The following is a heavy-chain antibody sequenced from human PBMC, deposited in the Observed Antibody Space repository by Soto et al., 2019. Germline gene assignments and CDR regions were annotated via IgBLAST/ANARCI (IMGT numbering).Heavy chain of an antibody. CDR2: IKPDGSEK. Sequence: QPGGSLRLSGAASGFTFSSYWMSWVRQAPGKGLEWVANIKPDGSEKYSVDSVRGRFTISRDNARNSVYLQMTNVRAEDTAVYYCATTSFSGSWYLYHWGQGALVTVSS. J-gene: IGHJ4*02. CDR1: GFTFSSYW. V-gene: IGHV3-7*05. CDR3: ATTSFSGSWYLYH. D-gene: IGHD6-13*01.